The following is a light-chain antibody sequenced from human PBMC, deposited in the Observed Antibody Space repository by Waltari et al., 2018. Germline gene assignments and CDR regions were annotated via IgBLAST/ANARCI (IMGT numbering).Light chain of an antibody. J-gene: IGLJ2*01. CDR3: CSYAGSYPHVV. CDR1: SSYVGGYNY. V-gene: IGLV2-11*01. CDR2: DVS. Sequence: QSALTQPRSVSGSPGQSVTISCTGTSSYVGGYNYVSWYQQHPGQAPKLMIYDVSKRPAGVPDRFSGSKAGNTASLTISGLQAEDEADYCCCSYAGSYPHVVFGGGTKLTVL.